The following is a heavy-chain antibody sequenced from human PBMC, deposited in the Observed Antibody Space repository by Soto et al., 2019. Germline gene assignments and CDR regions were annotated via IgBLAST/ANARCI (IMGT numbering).Heavy chain of an antibody. CDR3: AREREDSRWSSAENLHH. CDR1: GYTFTSHG. V-gene: IGHV1-18*01. D-gene: IGHD6-13*01. J-gene: IGHJ1*01. Sequence: GASVKVSCKAPGYTFTSHGIHWVRQAPGQGLEWMGWISAYNGNTNYAQKLQGRVTMTRDTSTSTAYMELRSLRSDDTAVYYCAREREDSRWSSAENLHHWGQGTLVTVSS. CDR2: ISAYNGNT.